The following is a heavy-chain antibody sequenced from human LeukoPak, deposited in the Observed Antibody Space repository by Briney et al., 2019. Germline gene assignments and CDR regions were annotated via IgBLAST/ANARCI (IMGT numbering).Heavy chain of an antibody. CDR1: GGSISSSSYY. CDR3: ARDRSPRYSKGHDAFDI. J-gene: IGHJ3*02. CDR2: IYYSGST. D-gene: IGHD6-13*01. V-gene: IGHV4-39*07. Sequence: PSETLSLTCTVSGGSISSSSYYWGWIRQPPGKGLEWIGSIYYSGSTYYNPSLKSRVTISVDTSKNQFSLKLSSVTAADTAVYYCARDRSPRYSKGHDAFDIWGQGTMVTVSS.